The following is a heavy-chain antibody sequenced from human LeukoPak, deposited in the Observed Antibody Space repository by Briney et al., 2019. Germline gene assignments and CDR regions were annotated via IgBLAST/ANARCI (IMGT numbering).Heavy chain of an antibody. CDR3: ARHPRVVGSATRQYYFDY. CDR1: GFTFSSYE. CDR2: ISSSGSTI. V-gene: IGHV3-48*03. D-gene: IGHD2-2*01. J-gene: IGHJ4*02. Sequence: GGSLRTSCAASGFTFSSYEMNWVRQAPGKGLEWVSYISSSGSTIYYADSVKGRFTISRDNAKNSLYLQMNSLRAEDTAVYYCARHPRVVGSATRQYYFDYWGQGTLVTVSS.